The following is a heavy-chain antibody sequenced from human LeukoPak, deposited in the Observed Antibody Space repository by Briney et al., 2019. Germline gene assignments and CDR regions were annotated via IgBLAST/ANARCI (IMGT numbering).Heavy chain of an antibody. Sequence: VASVKVSCKASGYTYTNYGITWVRQAPGQGLEWMGWVSPYNGNTKYAQKLQDRVTMTTDTSTTTAYVELRSLGSDDTAVYYCVRYYCSSTSCYAGSYGMDVWGQGTTVTVSS. D-gene: IGHD2-2*01. CDR3: VRYYCSSTSCYAGSYGMDV. CDR1: GYTYTNYG. V-gene: IGHV1-18*01. CDR2: VSPYNGNT. J-gene: IGHJ6*02.